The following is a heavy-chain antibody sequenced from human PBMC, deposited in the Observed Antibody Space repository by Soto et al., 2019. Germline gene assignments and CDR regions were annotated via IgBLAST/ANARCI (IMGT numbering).Heavy chain of an antibody. V-gene: IGHV3-7*01. CDR2: IKQDGGEK. D-gene: IGHD6-13*01. CDR1: GFTFSSYW. Sequence: VGSLRLSCAASGFTFSSYWMSWVRQAPGKGLEWVANIKQDGGEKYYVDSVKGRFTISRDNAKNSLYLQMNSLRAEDTAVYYCATGEQLARNYYYYYGMDVWGQGTTVTVSS. CDR3: ATGEQLARNYYYYYGMDV. J-gene: IGHJ6*02.